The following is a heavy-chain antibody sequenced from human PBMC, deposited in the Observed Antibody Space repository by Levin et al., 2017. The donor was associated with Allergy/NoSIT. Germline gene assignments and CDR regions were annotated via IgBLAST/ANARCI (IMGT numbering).Heavy chain of an antibody. D-gene: IGHD3-10*01. V-gene: IGHV3-23*01. CDR1: GFTFSSYA. J-gene: IGHJ4*02. CDR2: IVDSGAST. CDR3: TKDDLFARGATYRYSGFDS. Sequence: GGFLRLSCAASGFTFSSYALSWVRQAPGKGLEWVSGIVDSGASTYYADSVKGRFTISRDNSKNTLYLQMNSLRAEDTAMYYCTKDDLFARGATYRYSGFDSWGQGTLVTVSS.